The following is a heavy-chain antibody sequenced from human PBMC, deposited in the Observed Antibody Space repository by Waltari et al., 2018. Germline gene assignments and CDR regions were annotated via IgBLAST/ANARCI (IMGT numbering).Heavy chain of an antibody. V-gene: IGHV3-53*01. CDR2: IYSGDST. D-gene: IGHD3-10*01. CDR1: GFTVRSNY. CDR3: ARGYYPSESPLNFDY. Sequence: EVQLVESGGGLIQPGGSLRLSCAASGFTVRSNYMSWLRQAPGKGLEWVSVIYSGDSTYYADSVKGRFTISRDISKNTVYLQMNSLRVEDTALYYCARGYYPSESPLNFDYWGQGTLVTVSS. J-gene: IGHJ4*02.